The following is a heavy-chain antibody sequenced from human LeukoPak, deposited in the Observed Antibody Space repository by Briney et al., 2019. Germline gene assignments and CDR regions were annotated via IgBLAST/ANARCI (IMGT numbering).Heavy chain of an antibody. V-gene: IGHV1-2*02. CDR1: GYTFTSYG. CDR3: ARDQLQSMGAAGY. CDR2: INPNSGGT. Sequence: GASVKVSCKASGYTFTSYGISWVRQAPGQGLEWMGWINPNSGGTNYAQKFQGRVTMTRDTSISTAYMELSRLRSDDTAVYYCARDQLQSMGAAGYWGQGTLVTVSS. D-gene: IGHD1-26*01. J-gene: IGHJ4*02.